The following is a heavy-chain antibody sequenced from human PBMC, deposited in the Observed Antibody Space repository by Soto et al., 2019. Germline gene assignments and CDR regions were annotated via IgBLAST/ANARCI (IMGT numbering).Heavy chain of an antibody. CDR3: AGHNSVGGVTPAGDFDY. V-gene: IGHV4-39*01. D-gene: IGHD3-3*01. CDR1: GGSISSSSYY. J-gene: IGHJ4*02. CDR2: IYYSGST. Sequence: QLQLPESGPGLVKPSETLSLTFTVSGGSISSSSYYWAWIRQPPRKGLEWIGSIYYSGSTYYNPSLKSRVTISVDTSKYQFSLKLSSVTAADTAGYYCAGHNSVGGVTPAGDFDYWGQGTLVTVSS.